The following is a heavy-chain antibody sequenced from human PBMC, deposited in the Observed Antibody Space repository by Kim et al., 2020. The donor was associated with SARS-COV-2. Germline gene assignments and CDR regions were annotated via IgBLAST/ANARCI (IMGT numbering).Heavy chain of an antibody. CDR1: GCTFTSYA. J-gene: IGHJ4*02. CDR2: IIPYIGKT. V-gene: IGHV1-69*13. D-gene: IGHD4-4*01. CDR3: AREHTVMGQPPFDY. Sequence: SVKVSCKASGCTFTSYAISWVRQAPGQGLEWMGGIIPYIGKTNYAQKLQGRVTITADESTSTAYMELSSLRSDDTAVYYCAREHTVMGQPPFDYWGQGTMVTVSS.